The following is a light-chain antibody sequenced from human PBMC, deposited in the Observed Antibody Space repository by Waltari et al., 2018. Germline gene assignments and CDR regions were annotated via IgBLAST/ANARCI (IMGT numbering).Light chain of an antibody. CDR1: QTLLHSDGNTF. Sequence: VMTQTPRTLSVPPGQPASISCKSTQTLLHSDGNTFLFWYMQKPGQSPHLLIYDVSSRFSGVPDRFSGSGSGTDFTLKISRVEAEDTGVYYCMQGVHLPLTFGGGTKVEI. CDR3: MQGVHLPLT. J-gene: IGKJ4*01. CDR2: DVS. V-gene: IGKV2-29*02.